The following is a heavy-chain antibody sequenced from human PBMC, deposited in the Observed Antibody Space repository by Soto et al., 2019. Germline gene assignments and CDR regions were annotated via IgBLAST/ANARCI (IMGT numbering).Heavy chain of an antibody. J-gene: IGHJ5*02. CDR2: IFSNDET. Sequence: QVTVKESGPVLVKPTETLTLTCTVSGFSLSNAGLGVSWIRQPPGKALEWLAHIFSNDETSYSTSLKSRLTSSKDTSKSQVVLTMTNMDPVDTATYYCASTYSTSWYWFDPGGQGTLVTVSS. D-gene: IGHD6-13*01. V-gene: IGHV2-26*04. CDR1: GFSLSNAGLG. CDR3: ASTYSTSWYWFDP.